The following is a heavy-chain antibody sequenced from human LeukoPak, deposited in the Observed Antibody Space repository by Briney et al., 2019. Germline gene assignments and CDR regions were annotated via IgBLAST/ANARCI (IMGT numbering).Heavy chain of an antibody. V-gene: IGHV3-23*01. CDR2: ISGSGAGT. J-gene: IGHJ4*02. Sequence: GGSLRLSCAASGFTFSSYDMRWVRQAPGKGLEWVSGISGSGAGTYYADSVKGRFTISRDNSENTLYLQMNSLRVEDTAVYYCAKENQGGSSSRLIDYWGQGTLVTVSS. D-gene: IGHD1-14*01. CDR3: AKENQGGSSSRLIDY. CDR1: GFTFSSYD.